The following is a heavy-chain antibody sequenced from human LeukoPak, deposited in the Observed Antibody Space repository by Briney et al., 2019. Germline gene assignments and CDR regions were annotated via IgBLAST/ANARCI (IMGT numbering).Heavy chain of an antibody. Sequence: GASVKVSCKASGYTFTSYDINWVRQATGQGLEWMGWMNPNSGNTGYAQKFQGRVTMTRNTSISTVYMELSSLRSEDTAVYYCARGYDFWSGYVLYFDYWGQGTLVTVSS. D-gene: IGHD3-3*01. J-gene: IGHJ4*02. V-gene: IGHV1-8*01. CDR1: GYTFTSYD. CDR3: ARGYDFWSGYVLYFDY. CDR2: MNPNSGNT.